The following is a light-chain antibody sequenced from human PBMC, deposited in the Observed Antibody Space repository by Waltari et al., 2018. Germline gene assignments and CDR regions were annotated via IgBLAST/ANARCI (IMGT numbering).Light chain of an antibody. Sequence: DIVLTQSPATLSLSPGERATLSCRASQSVSGYLAWYQQKPGQAPRLLIFDASNRATGIPARFSGSGSGTDFTLTISSLEPEDFAVYYCQQRSNWPRTFGQGTKVEIK. J-gene: IGKJ1*01. CDR2: DAS. CDR3: QQRSNWPRT. V-gene: IGKV3-11*01. CDR1: QSVSGY.